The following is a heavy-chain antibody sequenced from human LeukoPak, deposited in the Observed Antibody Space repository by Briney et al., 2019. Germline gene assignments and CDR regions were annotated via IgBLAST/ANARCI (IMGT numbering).Heavy chain of an antibody. V-gene: IGHV1-3*01. CDR1: GYTFTSYY. CDR3: ARANDFWSGYYYGMDV. Sequence: ASVKVSCKAPGYTFTSYYMHWVRQAPGQRLEWMGWINAGNGNTKYSQHFQGRVTITRDTSASTAYMELSSLRSEDTAVYYCARANDFWSGYYYGMDVWGQGTTVTVSS. CDR2: INAGNGNT. J-gene: IGHJ6*02. D-gene: IGHD3-3*01.